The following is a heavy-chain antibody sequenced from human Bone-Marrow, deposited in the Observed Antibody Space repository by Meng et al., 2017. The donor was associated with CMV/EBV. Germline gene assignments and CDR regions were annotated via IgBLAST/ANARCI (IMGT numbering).Heavy chain of an antibody. CDR3: ARWDIVVRGGAFDI. CDR1: GYTFTGYY. J-gene: IGHJ3*02. V-gene: IGHV1-2*02. D-gene: IGHD2-21*01. Sequence: ASVKVSCKASGYTFTGYYMHWVRQAPGQGLEWMGWINPNSGGTNYAQKFQGRVTMTRDTSISTAYMELSRLRSDDTAVYYCARWDIVVRGGAFDIWGQGTMVTVSS. CDR2: INPNSGGT.